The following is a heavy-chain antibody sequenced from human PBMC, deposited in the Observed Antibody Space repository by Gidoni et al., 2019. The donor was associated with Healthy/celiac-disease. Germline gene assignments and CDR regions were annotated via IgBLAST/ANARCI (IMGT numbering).Heavy chain of an antibody. J-gene: IGHJ5*02. CDR3: AREGSSGWYGEVGWFDP. CDR1: GSTLSRYA. D-gene: IGHD6-19*01. CDR2: ISYDVSNK. Sequence: QVQLVESGGGVVQLGRSLRLACAACGSTLSRYAMHWVRQAPGKGLEWVAVISYDVSNKYYADSVKGRFTISRDNSKNTLYLQMNSLRAEDTAVYYCAREGSSGWYGEVGWFDPWGQGTLVTVSS. V-gene: IGHV3-30-3*01.